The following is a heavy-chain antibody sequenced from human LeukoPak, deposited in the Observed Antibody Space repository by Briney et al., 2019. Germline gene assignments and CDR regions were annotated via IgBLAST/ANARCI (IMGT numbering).Heavy chain of an antibody. CDR3: ASLGCSLDY. CDR1: GLTFTSYT. CDR2: ISVTSTYI. D-gene: IGHD5-18*01. V-gene: IGHV3-21*01. Sequence: GGSLRLSCAASGLTFTSYTMNWVRQAPEKGLQWVSSISVTSTYIHYADSVKGRFTISGDNAKNSLYLQMNSLRAEDTAVYYCASLGCSLDYWGQGTLVTVSS. J-gene: IGHJ4*02.